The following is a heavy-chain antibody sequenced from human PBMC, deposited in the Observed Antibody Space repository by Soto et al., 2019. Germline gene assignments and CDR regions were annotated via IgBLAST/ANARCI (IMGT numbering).Heavy chain of an antibody. V-gene: IGHV1-8*01. CDR1: GYTFTSYD. Sequence: QVQLVQSGAEVKKPGASVKVSCKASGYTFTSYDINWVRQATGQWLEWMVWINHNSGNTGYAQKFQCRVKMTMNTSISTAYMELSSLRSEDTAVYYCARDRERYDLTIYFDYWGQGPLVTVSS. CDR2: INHNSGNT. D-gene: IGHD1-1*01. CDR3: ARDRERYDLTIYFDY. J-gene: IGHJ4*02.